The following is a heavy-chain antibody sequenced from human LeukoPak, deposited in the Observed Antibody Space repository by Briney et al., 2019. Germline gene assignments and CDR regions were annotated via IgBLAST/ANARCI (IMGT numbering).Heavy chain of an antibody. CDR1: GYTFTGYY. D-gene: IGHD6-13*01. CDR2: IIPIFGTA. J-gene: IGHJ3*02. Sequence: GASVKVSCKASGYTFTGYYMHWVRQAPGQGLEWMGGIIPIFGTANYAQKFQGRVTITADESTSTAYMELSSLRSEDTAVYYCARLAAAGTYDAFDIWGQGTMVTVSS. CDR3: ARLAAAGTYDAFDI. V-gene: IGHV1-69*13.